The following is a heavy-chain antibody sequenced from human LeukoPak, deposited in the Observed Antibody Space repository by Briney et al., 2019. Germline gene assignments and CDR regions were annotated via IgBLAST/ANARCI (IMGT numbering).Heavy chain of an antibody. CDR2: ISSSSSYI. CDR1: GFTFSSYS. D-gene: IGHD5-12*01. V-gene: IGHV3-21*01. J-gene: IGHJ4*02. CDR3: ARGLRYSGYEFDY. Sequence: GGSLRLSCAASGFTFSSYSMNWVRQAPGKGLEWVSSISSSSSYIYYADSVKGRFTISRDNAKNSLYLQMNSLRAEDTAVYYCARGLRYSGYEFDYWGQGTLVTVSS.